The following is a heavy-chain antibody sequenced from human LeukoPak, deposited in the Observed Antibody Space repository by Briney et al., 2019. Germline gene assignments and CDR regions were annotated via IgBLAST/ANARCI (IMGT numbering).Heavy chain of an antibody. CDR3: AREYSIAAAGTVDY. CDR2: ISSSSSYI. CDR1: GFTFSSYA. Sequence: GGSLRLSCAASGFTFSSYAMSWVRQAPGKGLEWVSSISSSSSYIYYADSVKGRFTISRDNAKNSLYLQMNSLRAEDTAVYYCAREYSIAAAGTVDYWGQGTLVTVSS. V-gene: IGHV3-21*01. J-gene: IGHJ4*02. D-gene: IGHD6-13*01.